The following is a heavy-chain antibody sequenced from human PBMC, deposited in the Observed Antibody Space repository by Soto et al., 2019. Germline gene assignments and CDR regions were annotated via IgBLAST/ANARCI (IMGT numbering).Heavy chain of an antibody. Sequence: ETLSLACTVSGDSVTNYFRSWMRQPPGKGLEWIGHMYHGGRTNYSPSLKGRVTMSLDSSKNQFSLNLSSVTAADTAVYFCARDPGYCTNGVCPIFDFWGQGVLVTVYS. V-gene: IGHV4-59*02. J-gene: IGHJ4*02. D-gene: IGHD2-8*01. CDR2: MYHGGRT. CDR3: ARDPGYCTNGVCPIFDF. CDR1: GDSVTNYF.